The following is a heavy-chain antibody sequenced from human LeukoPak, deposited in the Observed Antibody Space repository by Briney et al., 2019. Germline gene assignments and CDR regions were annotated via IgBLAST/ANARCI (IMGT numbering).Heavy chain of an antibody. Sequence: GASVKVSCKASGYTFTSYGISWVRQAPGQGLEWMGWISAYNGNTSYAQKLQGRVTMTTDTSTSTAYMELRSLRSDDTAVYYCARDGRYFDWLLYRSGFDYWGQGTLVTVSS. CDR3: ARDGRYFDWLLYRSGFDY. CDR1: GYTFTSYG. CDR2: ISAYNGNT. D-gene: IGHD3-9*01. V-gene: IGHV1-18*01. J-gene: IGHJ4*02.